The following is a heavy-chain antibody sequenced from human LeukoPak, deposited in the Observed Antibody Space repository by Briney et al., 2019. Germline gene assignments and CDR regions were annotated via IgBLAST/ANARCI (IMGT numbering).Heavy chain of an antibody. V-gene: IGHV3-30*03. CDR3: ADGGIAVELVAFDI. CDR2: ISYDGSNK. D-gene: IGHD6-19*01. J-gene: IGHJ3*02. CDR1: GFTFSSYG. Sequence: GGSLRLSCAASGFTFSSYGMHWVRQAPGKGLEWVAVISYDGSNKYYADSVKGRFTISRDNSKNTLYLQMNSLRAEDTAVYYCADGGIAVELVAFDIWGQGTMVTVSS.